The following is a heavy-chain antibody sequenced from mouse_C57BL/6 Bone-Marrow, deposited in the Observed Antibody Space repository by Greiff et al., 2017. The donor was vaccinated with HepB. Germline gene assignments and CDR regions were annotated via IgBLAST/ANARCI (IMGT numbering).Heavy chain of an antibody. CDR2: IDPSDSET. Sequence: VQLQQPGAELVRPGYSVKLSCKASGYTFTSYWMHWVKQRPIQGLEWIGNIDPSDSETHYNQKFKDKATLTVDKSSSTAYMQLSSLTSEDSAVYYCARGIYDGYYTSAWFAYWGQGTLVTVSA. CDR1: GYTFTSYW. V-gene: IGHV1-52*01. CDR3: ARGIYDGYYTSAWFAY. J-gene: IGHJ3*01. D-gene: IGHD2-3*01.